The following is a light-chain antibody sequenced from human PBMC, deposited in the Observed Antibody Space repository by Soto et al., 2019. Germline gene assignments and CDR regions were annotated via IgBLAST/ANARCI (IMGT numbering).Light chain of an antibody. CDR2: GAS. CDR1: QDIYTY. Sequence: EIVLTQSPATLSLSPGERVTRSCRASQDIYTYLAWYQQKPGQAPRLLIYGASTRATGIPARFSGSGSGTDFTLTISSLEPEDFAVYYCQQRGNWPPITFGQGTRLELE. J-gene: IGKJ5*01. V-gene: IGKV3-11*01. CDR3: QQRGNWPPIT.